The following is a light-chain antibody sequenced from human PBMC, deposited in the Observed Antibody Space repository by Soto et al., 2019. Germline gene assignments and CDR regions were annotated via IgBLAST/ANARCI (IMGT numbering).Light chain of an antibody. J-gene: IGLJ2*01. CDR2: VVS. CDR3: GSNTSSNTLV. Sequence: QSALTQPASVSVSPGQSITISCTGISSDVGGHNYVSWYQQHPGKAPKLMIYVVSNRPAGVSNRFSGSMSGSTASLTIPGLQAEDEADYYCGSNTSSNTLVFGGGTKLTVL. CDR1: SSDVGGHNY. V-gene: IGLV2-14*01.